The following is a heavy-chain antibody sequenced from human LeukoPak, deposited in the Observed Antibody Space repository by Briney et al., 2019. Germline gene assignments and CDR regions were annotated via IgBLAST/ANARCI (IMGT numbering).Heavy chain of an antibody. CDR3: ARGIDYYDSSGYYY. D-gene: IGHD3-22*01. CDR2: INPSGRST. Sequence: GRSLRLSCAAYGFTFSTYGMHWVRQAPGQGLEWMGIINPSGRSTSYAQKFQGRVTMTRDMSTSTVYMELSSLRSEDTAVYYCARGIDYYDSSGYYYWGQGTLVTVSS. CDR1: GFTFSTYG. V-gene: IGHV1-46*01. J-gene: IGHJ4*02.